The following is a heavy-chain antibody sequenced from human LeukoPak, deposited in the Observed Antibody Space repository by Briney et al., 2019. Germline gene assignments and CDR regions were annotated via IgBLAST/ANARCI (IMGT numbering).Heavy chain of an antibody. Sequence: GGSLRLSCVASGFTFNSYSMNWVRLAPGKGLEWISYISSSGSTISYADSVKGRFTISRDSAKNSLYLQMDGLSAEDTAVYYCARGYYGDFYFDSWGQGSLVTVSS. J-gene: IGHJ4*02. CDR1: GFTFNSYS. CDR2: ISSSGSTI. V-gene: IGHV3-48*01. D-gene: IGHD4-17*01. CDR3: ARGYYGDFYFDS.